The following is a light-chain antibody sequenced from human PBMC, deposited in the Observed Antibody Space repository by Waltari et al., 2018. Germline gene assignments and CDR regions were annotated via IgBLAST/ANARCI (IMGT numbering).Light chain of an antibody. CDR3: QQYNSYSLLT. Sequence: DIQMTQSPSTLSASVGDRVTITCRASQSISNWLAWYQQKPGKAPKLLIYKASTLESGVPSRFSGSGSGTEFTLTISSLQPDDFATYYCQQYNSYSLLTFGGGTXVEIX. J-gene: IGKJ4*01. V-gene: IGKV1-5*03. CDR2: KAS. CDR1: QSISNW.